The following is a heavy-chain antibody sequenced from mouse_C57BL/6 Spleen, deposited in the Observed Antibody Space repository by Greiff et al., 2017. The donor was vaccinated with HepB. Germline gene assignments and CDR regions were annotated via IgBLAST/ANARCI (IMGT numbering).Heavy chain of an antibody. CDR2: ISSGGDYI. Sequence: DVMLVESGEGLVKPGGSLKLSCAASGFTFSSYAMSWVRQTPEKRLEWVAYISSGGDYIYYADTVKGRFTISRDNARNTLYLQMSSLKSEDTAMYYCTRGGAPITTVEGYYAMDYWGQGTSVTVSS. J-gene: IGHJ4*01. V-gene: IGHV5-9-1*02. CDR3: TRGGAPITTVEGYYAMDY. CDR1: GFTFSSYA. D-gene: IGHD1-1*01.